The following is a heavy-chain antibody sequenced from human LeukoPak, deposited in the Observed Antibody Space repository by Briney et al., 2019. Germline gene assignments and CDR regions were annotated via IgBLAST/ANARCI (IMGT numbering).Heavy chain of an antibody. CDR2: ISSSSSYI. CDR1: GFTFSSYS. D-gene: IGHD3-10*01. V-gene: IGHV3-21*01. CDR3: ARVGVGFGELLSFYFDY. J-gene: IGHJ4*02. Sequence: PGGSLRLSCAASGFTFSSYSMNWVRQAPGKGLEWVSSISSSSSYIYYADSVKGRFTISRDNAKNSLYLQMNSLRAEDAAVYYCARVGVGFGELLSFYFDYWGQGTLVTVSS.